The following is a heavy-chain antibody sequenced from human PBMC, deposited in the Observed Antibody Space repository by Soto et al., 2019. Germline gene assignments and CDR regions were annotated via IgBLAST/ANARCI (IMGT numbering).Heavy chain of an antibody. V-gene: IGHV1-2*02. J-gene: IGHJ6*02. CDR2: MNAKSGDT. Sequence: QVQLVQSGAEVKKPGASVKVSCKASGYLFAGYYLHWVRQAPGQGLEWMGWMNAKSGDTFFAQRFQGKFNMTWDTSLSTAYMEVGSLTSDDTAMYYCARGNPFNYAGFDVWGQGTTVAVSS. D-gene: IGHD3-16*01. CDR3: ARGNPFNYAGFDV. CDR1: GYLFAGYY.